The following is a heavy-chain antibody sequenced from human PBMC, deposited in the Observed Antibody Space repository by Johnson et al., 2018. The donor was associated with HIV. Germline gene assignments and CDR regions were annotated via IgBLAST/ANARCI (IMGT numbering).Heavy chain of an antibody. V-gene: IGHV3-15*01. D-gene: IGHD3-10*01. CDR2: IKSKTDGGTT. J-gene: IGHJ3*02. CDR3: TTDCITMVQGDAFDI. CDR1: GFTFSNAW. Sequence: VQLVESGGGLVQPGGSLRLSCAASGFTFSNAWMSWVRQAPGKGLEWVGRIKSKTDGGTTDYAAHVKGRFTISRDDSKNTLYLQMNSLKTEDTAVYYCTTDCITMVQGDAFDIWGQGTMVTVSS.